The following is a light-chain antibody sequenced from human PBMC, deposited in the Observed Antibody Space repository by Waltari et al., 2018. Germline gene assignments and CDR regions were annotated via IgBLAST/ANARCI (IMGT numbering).Light chain of an antibody. CDR2: KAS. CDR3: QQYINYWT. CDR1: ENLNRW. V-gene: IGKV1-5*03. J-gene: IGKJ1*01. Sequence: QLSQSPSTLSASVGDRVTITCRATENLNRWLAWYQQKPGKAPKLLIYKASTLHDGVPTRFSGSGSGTEFTLTINNLQPDDFATYYCQQYINYWTFGQGTKVESK.